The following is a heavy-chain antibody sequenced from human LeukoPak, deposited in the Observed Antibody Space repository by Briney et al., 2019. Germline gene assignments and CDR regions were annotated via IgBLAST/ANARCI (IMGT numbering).Heavy chain of an antibody. CDR1: GYTFTSYD. CDR2: INPNSGGT. J-gene: IGHJ4*02. CDR3: ARGKGEVAGTRVFDY. V-gene: IGHV1-8*01. D-gene: IGHD6-19*01. Sequence: ASVKVSCKASGYTFTSYDINWVRQATGQGLEWMGWINPNSGGTNYAQKFQGRVTMTRDTSTSTVYMELSSLRSEDTAVYYCARGKGEVAGTRVFDYWGQGTLVTVSS.